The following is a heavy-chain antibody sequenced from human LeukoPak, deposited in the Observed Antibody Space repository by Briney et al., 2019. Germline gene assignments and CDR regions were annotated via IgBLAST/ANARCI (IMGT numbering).Heavy chain of an antibody. J-gene: IGHJ4*02. CDR3: VRSRDGYNYFDY. CDR2: INPSSGST. D-gene: IGHD5-24*01. CDR1: GYTFTNYY. Sequence: ASVKVSCKASGYTFTNYYMHWVRQAPGQGLEWMGIINPSSGSTGYAQKFQGRVTMTRDTSTSTVYMDLSSLKSEDTAVYYCVRSRDGYNYFDYWGQGTLVTVYS. V-gene: IGHV1-46*01.